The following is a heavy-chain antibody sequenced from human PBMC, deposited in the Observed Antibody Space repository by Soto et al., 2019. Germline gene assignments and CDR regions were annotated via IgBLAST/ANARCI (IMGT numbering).Heavy chain of an antibody. CDR2: ISAYNGNT. Sequence: ASVKVSCKASGYTFNTYGINWVRQAPGQGLEWMGWISAYNGNTNYAEKIRGRVTMTTDTSTSTAYMELRSLRSDDTAVYYCAREALYSSGWYYSDYWGQGTPVTVSS. J-gene: IGHJ4*02. V-gene: IGHV1-18*01. D-gene: IGHD6-13*01. CDR3: AREALYSSGWYYSDY. CDR1: GYTFNTYG.